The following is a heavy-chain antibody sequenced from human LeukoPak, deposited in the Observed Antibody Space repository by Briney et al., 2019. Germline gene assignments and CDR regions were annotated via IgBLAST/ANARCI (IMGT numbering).Heavy chain of an antibody. V-gene: IGHV1-46*01. CDR2: INPSGGST. J-gene: IGHJ4*02. D-gene: IGHD6-19*01. CDR3: ARHPRTDSSGWYGVPDY. Sequence: ASVKVSCKASGYTFTSYYMHWVRQAPGQGLEWMGMINPSGGSTSYAQKFQGRVTMTRDMSTSTVYMELSSLRSEDTAVYYCARHPRTDSSGWYGVPDYWGQGTLVTVSS. CDR1: GYTFTSYY.